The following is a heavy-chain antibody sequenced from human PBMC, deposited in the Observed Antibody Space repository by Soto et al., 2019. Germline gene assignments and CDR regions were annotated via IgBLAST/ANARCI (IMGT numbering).Heavy chain of an antibody. CDR1: GFTFSSYG. J-gene: IGHJ6*02. V-gene: IGHV3-30*18. D-gene: IGHD3-10*02. Sequence: HPGGSLRLSCAASGFTFSSYGMHWVRQAPGKGLEWVAVISYDGSNKYYADPVKGRFTISRDNSKNTLYLQMNSLRAEDTAVYYCAKLGSGSLAKFMDVWGQGTTVTVSS. CDR3: AKLGSGSLAKFMDV. CDR2: ISYDGSNK.